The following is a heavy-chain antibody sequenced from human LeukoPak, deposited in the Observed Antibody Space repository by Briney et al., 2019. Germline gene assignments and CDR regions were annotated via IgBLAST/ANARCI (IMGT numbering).Heavy chain of an antibody. CDR1: GGSISSPDYS. CDR2: PFFSKNT. Sequence: SETLSLTCTVSGGSISSPDYSWNWIRQPPGKGLEWIGHPFFSKNTYYNPSLKSRVTISVDTSKNQFSLKLSSVTAADTAVYYCARSFCSSTSCYVGWFDPWGQGTLVTVSS. CDR3: ARSFCSSTSCYVGWFDP. J-gene: IGHJ5*02. D-gene: IGHD2-2*01. V-gene: IGHV4-30-4*08.